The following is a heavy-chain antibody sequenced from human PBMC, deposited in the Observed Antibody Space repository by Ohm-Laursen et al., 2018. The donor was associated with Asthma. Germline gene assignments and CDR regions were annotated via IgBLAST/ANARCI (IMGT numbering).Heavy chain of an antibody. J-gene: IGHJ6*02. CDR2: IIPIFGTA. CDR3: ARDLKVEMATMYPLDYYYGMDV. V-gene: IGHV1-69*01. Sequence: SSVKVSCKASGGTFSTYAISWVRQAPGQGLEWMGGIIPIFGTANYAQKFQGRATITADESTSTAYMELSSLRSEDTAVYYCARDLKVEMATMYPLDYYYGMDVWGQGTTVTVSS. CDR1: GGTFSTYA. D-gene: IGHD5-24*01.